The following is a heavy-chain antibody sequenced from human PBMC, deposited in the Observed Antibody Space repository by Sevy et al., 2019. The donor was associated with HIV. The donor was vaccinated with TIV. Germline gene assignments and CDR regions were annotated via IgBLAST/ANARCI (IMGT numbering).Heavy chain of an antibody. CDR1: GGSIGSSYY. CDR3: AKTETVYYYGMDV. CDR2: IYYSGNT. V-gene: IGHV4-39*01. D-gene: IGHD1-1*01. J-gene: IGHJ6*02. Sequence: LTCTISGGSIGSSYYWGWVRQRPGKGLELIGTIYYSGNTDYNPSLKSRVTISVDRSKNQVSLKLSSVTAADTAVYYCAKTETVYYYGMDVWGQGTSVTVSS.